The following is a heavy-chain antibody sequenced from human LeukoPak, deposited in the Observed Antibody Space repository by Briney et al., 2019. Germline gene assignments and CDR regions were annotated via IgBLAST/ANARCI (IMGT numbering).Heavy chain of an antibody. Sequence: SETLSLTCAVYGGSFSGYYWSWIRQPPGKGLEWIGEINHSGSTNYNPSLKSRVTISVDTSKNQFSLKLSSVTAADTAVYYCARSLGYCSSTSCYHRPFFYMDVWGKGTTVTVPS. J-gene: IGHJ6*03. V-gene: IGHV4-34*01. CDR3: ARSLGYCSSTSCYHRPFFYMDV. CDR1: GGSFSGYY. D-gene: IGHD2-2*01. CDR2: INHSGST.